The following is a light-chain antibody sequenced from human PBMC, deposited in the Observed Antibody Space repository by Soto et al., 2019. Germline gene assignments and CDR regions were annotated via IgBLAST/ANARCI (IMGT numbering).Light chain of an antibody. J-gene: IGKJ2*01. CDR2: GAS. Sequence: DIQMTQSPSSLSASVGDRVTITCRSSQSISTYIHWYQQKPGKAPELLIYGASILQTGVPSRFSGSGSGTDFTLAISCLQHEDFATYYCQQSYNTRYTFGQGTKLEMK. CDR1: QSISTY. CDR3: QQSYNTRYT. V-gene: IGKV1-39*01.